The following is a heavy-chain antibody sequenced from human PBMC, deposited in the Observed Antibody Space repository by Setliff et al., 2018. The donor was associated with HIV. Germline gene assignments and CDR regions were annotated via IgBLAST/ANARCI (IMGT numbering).Heavy chain of an antibody. V-gene: IGHV4-61*01. CDR3: ARDPPGYGDYNDY. CDR1: GGSVGSGSYY. D-gene: IGHD4-17*01. Sequence: SETLSLTCTVSGGSVGSGSYYWSWIRQSPGKGLEWIGYIYYSGSTTYNPTLKSRVTMSIDTSRNQFSLKVRSVSAADTAVYYCARDPPGYGDYNDYWGQGMLVTVSS. J-gene: IGHJ4*02. CDR2: IYYSGST.